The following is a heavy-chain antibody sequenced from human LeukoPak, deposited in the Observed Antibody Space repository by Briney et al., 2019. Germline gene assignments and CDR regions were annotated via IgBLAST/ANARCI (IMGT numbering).Heavy chain of an antibody. CDR2: ISSSSSYI. J-gene: IGHJ6*04. D-gene: IGHD3-10*01. CDR3: AREKDYYGSGSPYGMDV. V-gene: IGHV3-21*01. Sequence: GGSLRLSCAASGFTSSSYSMNWVRQAPRKGLEWVSSISSSSSYIYYADSVKGRFTISRDDAKNSLYLQMNSLRAEDTAVYYCAREKDYYGSGSPYGMDVWGKGTTVTVSS. CDR1: GFTSSSYS.